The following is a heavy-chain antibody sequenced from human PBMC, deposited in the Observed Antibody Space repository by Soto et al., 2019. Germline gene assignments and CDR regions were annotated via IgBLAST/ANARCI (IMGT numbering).Heavy chain of an antibody. CDR1: GFTFSSYW. D-gene: IGHD3-10*01. CDR2: INEDGSVK. CDR3: ARSLGSSAY. Sequence: GGSLRLSYAASGFTFSSYWMTWVRQAPGRGLEWVANINEDGSVKGYVDSVKGRFTISRDNAKNSLYLQMNSLRDEDTAVYYCARSLGSSAYWGQGTLVTVSS. J-gene: IGHJ4*02. V-gene: IGHV3-7*01.